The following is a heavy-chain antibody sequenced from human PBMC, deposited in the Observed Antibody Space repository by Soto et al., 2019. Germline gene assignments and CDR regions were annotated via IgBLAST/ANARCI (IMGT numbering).Heavy chain of an antibody. CDR3: SRVDPGETSPFDH. CDR1: GYIFTSYY. V-gene: IGHV1-46*03. Sequence: QAELVQSGAEVKKPGASVKVSCKASGYIFTSYYLHWVRQAPGQGLEWMGWINPFDGSRMFAQSFQGRVTFTRDTSTSTVYMELSGLRSDDTAVYYCSRVDPGETSPFDHWGQGTLVTVSS. CDR2: INPFDGSR. J-gene: IGHJ4*02. D-gene: IGHD3-10*01.